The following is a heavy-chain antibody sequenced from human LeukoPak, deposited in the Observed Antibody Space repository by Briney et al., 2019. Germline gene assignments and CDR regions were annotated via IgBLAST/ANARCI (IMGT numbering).Heavy chain of an antibody. CDR2: IYHDGFT. CDR3: ARGYDKIVDY. V-gene: IGHV4-30-2*01. Sequence: SETLSLTCAVSGGSVSSGGYSWSWIRQPPGKGPEWIGCIYHDGFTYYSPSLKSRVTISADRTNNRFSLKLTSVTAADTAVYYCARGYDKIVDYWGQGALVTVSS. D-gene: IGHD3-10*01. J-gene: IGHJ4*02. CDR1: GGSVSSGGYS.